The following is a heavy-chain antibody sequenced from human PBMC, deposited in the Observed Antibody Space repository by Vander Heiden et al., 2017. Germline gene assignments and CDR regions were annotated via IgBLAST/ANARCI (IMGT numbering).Heavy chain of an antibody. CDR3: ARYCSSASCYKFDY. CDR1: GYTFTDYE. Sequence: QEQLVHSGAEVKKPGASVQVSCRASGYTFTDYEINWVRQAAGQGLEWVGWMDPKTGKTGYAQKLQGRVAMTRNTSITTASMELSSLRSEDTAVYYCARYCSSASCYKFDYWGQGTLVTVSS. D-gene: IGHD2-2*01. CDR2: MDPKTGKT. V-gene: IGHV1-8*01. J-gene: IGHJ4*02.